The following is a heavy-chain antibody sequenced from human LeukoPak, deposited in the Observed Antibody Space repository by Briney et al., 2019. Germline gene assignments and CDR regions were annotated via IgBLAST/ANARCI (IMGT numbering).Heavy chain of an antibody. CDR2: INTNTRHP. CDR1: GYSFTKYA. Sequence: ASVKVSCKAFGYSFTKYALNWVRQVPGQGLEWMGWINTNTRHPTYAQGFTGRFFFYLDISLSTAYLQISSLKAEDTAVYYCARAYQRLGQLSLPDYWGQGTLVTVSS. CDR3: ARAYQRLGQLSLPDY. J-gene: IGHJ4*02. D-gene: IGHD3-16*02. V-gene: IGHV7-4-1*02.